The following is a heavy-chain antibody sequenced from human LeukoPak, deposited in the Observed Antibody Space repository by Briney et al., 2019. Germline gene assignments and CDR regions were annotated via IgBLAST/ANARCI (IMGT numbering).Heavy chain of an antibody. Sequence: SQTLSLTCAISGDSVSSNSAAWNWIRQSPSRGLEWLGRTFYRSEWHNEYVVSVKSRIIINPDTSKNQFSLQLNSVTPEDTAVYYCARGDCSTPSCYRFDYWGQGTLVTVSS. CDR2: TFYRSEWHN. D-gene: IGHD2-2*01. CDR3: ARGDCSTPSCYRFDY. V-gene: IGHV6-1*01. J-gene: IGHJ4*02. CDR1: GDSVSSNSAA.